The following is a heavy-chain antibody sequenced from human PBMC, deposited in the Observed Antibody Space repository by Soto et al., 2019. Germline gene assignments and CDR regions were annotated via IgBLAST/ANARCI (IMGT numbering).Heavy chain of an antibody. CDR1: RGSVSSQTHF. D-gene: IGHD1-26*01. Sequence: PSETLSLTCTVTRGSVSSQTHFWTWIRQPPGKGLEWIGYKYYSGISNYNPSLQSRVTISVDTSKNQFSLRLTSVTAADTAVYYCVREDMSGTYYLDAGGQGALVTVS. CDR3: VREDMSGTYYLDA. V-gene: IGHV4-61*01. CDR2: KYYSGIS. J-gene: IGHJ4*02.